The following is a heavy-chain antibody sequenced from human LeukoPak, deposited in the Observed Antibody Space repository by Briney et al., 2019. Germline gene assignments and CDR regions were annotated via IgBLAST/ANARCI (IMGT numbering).Heavy chain of an antibody. J-gene: IGHJ6*03. CDR3: ARDHKRYYYDSSAYMDV. V-gene: IGHV3-7*01. CDR2: INQDGSDK. CDR1: GFTFRSYW. Sequence: GGSLRLSCAASGFTFRSYWMSWVRQAPGKGLEGVANINQDGSDKYYVDSVKGRFTISRDNAKNSLLLQMHSLRAEDTAVYYCARDHKRYYYDSSAYMDVWGKGTTVTISS. D-gene: IGHD3-22*01.